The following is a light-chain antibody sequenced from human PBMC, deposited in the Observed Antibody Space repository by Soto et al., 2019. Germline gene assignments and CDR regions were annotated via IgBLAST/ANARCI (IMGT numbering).Light chain of an antibody. CDR2: DAS. CDR3: QQRGSWPPT. CDR1: QSVSSY. J-gene: IGKJ2*01. Sequence: EIVLTHSPATLSLSPCERAALSCSASQSVSSYLAWYQQKPGQAPRLLIYDASKRATGIPARFSGSGSATDFTLTISSLEPEDFAVYYCQQRGSWPPTFGQGTKVDIK. V-gene: IGKV3-11*01.